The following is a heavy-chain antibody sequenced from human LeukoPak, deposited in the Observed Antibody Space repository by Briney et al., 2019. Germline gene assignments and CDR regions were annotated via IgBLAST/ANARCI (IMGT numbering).Heavy chain of an antibody. CDR1: GYTFTSYY. V-gene: IGHV1-46*01. J-gene: IGHJ4*02. CDR3: ARDGSTYYYDSSGYEVDY. D-gene: IGHD3-22*01. CDR2: INPSGGST. Sequence: ASVKVSCKASGYTFTSYYMHWVRQAPGQGLEWMGIINPSGGSTSYAQKFQGRVTMTTDTSTSTAYMELRSLRSDDTAVYYCARDGSTYYYDSSGYEVDYWGQGTLVTVSS.